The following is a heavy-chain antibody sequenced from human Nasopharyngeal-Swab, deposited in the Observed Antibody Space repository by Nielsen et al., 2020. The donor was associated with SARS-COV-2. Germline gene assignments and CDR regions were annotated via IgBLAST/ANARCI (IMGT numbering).Heavy chain of an antibody. D-gene: IGHD2-15*01. J-gene: IGHJ3*02. CDR2: ISWNSRSI. Sequence: LKISCAASGFTFDEYTMHWVRQPPGKGLEWVSGISWNSRSIGYADSVKGRFTISRDNAKNSLYLQMNSLRAEDTAVYYCARDLVVVGASSDAFDIWGQGTMVTVSS. CDR3: ARDLVVVGASSDAFDI. CDR1: GFTFDEYT. V-gene: IGHV3-9*01.